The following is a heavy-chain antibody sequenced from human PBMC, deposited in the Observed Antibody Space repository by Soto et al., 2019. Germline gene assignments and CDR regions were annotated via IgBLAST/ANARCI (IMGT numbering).Heavy chain of an antibody. D-gene: IGHD5-18*01. Sequence: GGSLRLSCAASGFTFSSYAMHWVRQAPGKGLEWVAVISYDGSNKYYADSVKGRFTISRDNSKNTLYLQMNSLRAEDTAVYYCARMVSEYYFDYWGQGTLVTVSS. CDR1: GFTFSSYA. J-gene: IGHJ4*02. CDR3: ARMVSEYYFDY. CDR2: ISYDGSNK. V-gene: IGHV3-30-3*01.